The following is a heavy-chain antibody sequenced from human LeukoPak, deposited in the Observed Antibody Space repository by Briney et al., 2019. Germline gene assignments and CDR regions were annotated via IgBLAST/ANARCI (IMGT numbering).Heavy chain of an antibody. Sequence: PSETLSLTCTVSGYSISSGYYWGWIRQPPGKGLGWIGSIYHSGSTYYNPSLKSRVTISVDTSKNQFSLKLSSVTAADTAVYYCARGDYYDSSGYLPTYYFDYWGQGTLVTVSS. J-gene: IGHJ4*02. CDR2: IYHSGST. D-gene: IGHD3-22*01. CDR3: ARGDYYDSSGYLPTYYFDY. V-gene: IGHV4-38-2*02. CDR1: GYSISSGYY.